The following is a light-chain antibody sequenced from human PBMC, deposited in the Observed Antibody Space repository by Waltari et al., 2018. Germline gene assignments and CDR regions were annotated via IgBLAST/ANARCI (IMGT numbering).Light chain of an antibody. CDR2: WAS. J-gene: IGKJ1*01. Sequence: DIVMTQSPDSLAVSLGERATISCRSSQSVLYNSNDKNYLAWYQQKPGQPPRLLIYWASTRESGVPDRFSGSVSGTDFTLTISNLQAEDVAVYYCQQYYRSRTFGQGTKVEIK. V-gene: IGKV4-1*01. CDR3: QQYYRSRT. CDR1: QSVLYNSNDKNY.